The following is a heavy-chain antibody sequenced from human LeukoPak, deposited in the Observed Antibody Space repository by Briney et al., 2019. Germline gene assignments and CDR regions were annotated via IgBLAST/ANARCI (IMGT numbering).Heavy chain of an antibody. D-gene: IGHD6-13*01. CDR1: GFTFSSYS. CDR3: ARDLVAAAGNEGFDY. J-gene: IGHJ4*02. V-gene: IGHV3-21*01. Sequence: GGSLRLSCAASGFTFSSYSMYWVRQAPGKGLEWVSSISSSSSYIYYADSVKGRFTISRDNAKNSLYLQMNSLRAEDTAVYYCARDLVAAAGNEGFDYWGQGTLVTVSS. CDR2: ISSSSSYI.